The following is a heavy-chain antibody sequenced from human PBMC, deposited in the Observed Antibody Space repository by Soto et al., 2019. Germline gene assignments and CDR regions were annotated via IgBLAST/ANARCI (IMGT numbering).Heavy chain of an antibody. D-gene: IGHD3-16*02. J-gene: IGHJ3*02. V-gene: IGHV1-69*08. CDR3: AREARYDACDI. Sequence: QVQLVQSGAEVKKPGSSVKVSCKASGGTFSSYTISWVRQAPGQGLEWMGRIIPILGIANYAQKFQGRVTITADKSTSTAYMELSSLRSEDTAVYYCAREARYDACDIWGQGTMVTVSS. CDR2: IIPILGIA. CDR1: GGTFSSYT.